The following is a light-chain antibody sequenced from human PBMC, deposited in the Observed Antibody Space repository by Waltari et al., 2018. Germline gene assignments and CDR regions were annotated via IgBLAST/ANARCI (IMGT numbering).Light chain of an antibody. V-gene: IGLV2-14*03. CDR1: TSDVGTYNY. J-gene: IGLJ2*01. CDR3: SSYTSSTTSVV. Sequence: QSALTQPASVSGSPGQSITISCTGTTSDVGTYNYVSWYQQRPGKAPKLIVYGVTKRPSGVANRFSGAKSGNKASLTISGLQAEDEADYYCSSYTSSTTSVVFGGGTKVTVL. CDR2: GVT.